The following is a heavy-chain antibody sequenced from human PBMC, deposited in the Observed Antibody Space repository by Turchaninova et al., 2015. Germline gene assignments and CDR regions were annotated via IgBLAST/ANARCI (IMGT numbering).Heavy chain of an antibody. CDR3: ARSCSAGNCYSGV. J-gene: IGHJ3*01. CDR2: INHSGST. Sequence: QVQLQQWGAGLLKPSEPLSLTCAVHGGSFSGYYWSWIRQPPGKGLEWIGEINHSGSTNYNPSLKSRVTISVDTSKKQFSLKLSSVTAADTAVYFCARSCSAGNCYSGVWGQGTMVTVSS. V-gene: IGHV4-34*01. D-gene: IGHD2-15*01. CDR1: GGSFSGYY.